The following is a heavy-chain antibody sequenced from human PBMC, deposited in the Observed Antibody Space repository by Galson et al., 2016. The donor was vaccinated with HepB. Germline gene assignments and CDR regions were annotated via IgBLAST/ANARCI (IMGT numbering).Heavy chain of an antibody. Sequence: CAISGDSVSSNNAARNWIRQSPSRGLEWLGRTYYRSKWYNGYAVSVKSRITINPDTSKSQFSLQLNSVTPEDTAIYYCATARPGVAAVWSAFDIWGQGTMVTVSS. V-gene: IGHV6-1*01. CDR1: GDSVSSNNAA. J-gene: IGHJ3*02. D-gene: IGHD6-13*01. CDR3: ATARPGVAAVWSAFDI. CDR2: TYYRSKWYN.